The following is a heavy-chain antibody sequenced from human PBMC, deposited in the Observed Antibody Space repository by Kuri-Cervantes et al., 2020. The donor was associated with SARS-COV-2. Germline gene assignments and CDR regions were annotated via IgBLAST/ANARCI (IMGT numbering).Heavy chain of an antibody. V-gene: IGHV3-49*03. CDR3: SRVVTAYGVPMEYYFDY. CDR2: IRSKTYGGTT. D-gene: IGHD3-3*01. Sequence: GESLKISCTASGFTFGDYTMTWFRQAPGQELDWVGFIRSKTYGGTTEYAASVKGRFTISRDDSKSIAYLQMNSLKTEDTAVYFCSRVVTAYGVPMEYYFDYWGQGTLVTVSS. CDR1: GFTFGDYT. J-gene: IGHJ4*02.